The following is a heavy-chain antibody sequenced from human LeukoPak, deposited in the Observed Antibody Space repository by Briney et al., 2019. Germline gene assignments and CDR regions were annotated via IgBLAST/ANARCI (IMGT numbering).Heavy chain of an antibody. V-gene: IGHV1-69*06. Sequence: ASVKVSCKASGGTFSSYAISWVRQAPGQGLEWMGGIIPIFGTANYAQKFQGRVTITADKSTSTAYMELSRLRSDDTAVYYCARDRGTGPFDIWGQGTMVTVSS. D-gene: IGHD2-8*02. CDR1: GGTFSSYA. CDR3: ARDRGTGPFDI. CDR2: IIPIFGTA. J-gene: IGHJ3*02.